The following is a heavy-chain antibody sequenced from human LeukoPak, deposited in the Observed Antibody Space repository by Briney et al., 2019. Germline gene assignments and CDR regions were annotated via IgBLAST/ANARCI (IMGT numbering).Heavy chain of an antibody. V-gene: IGHV3-23*01. CDR3: AKLYCSGGSCYYFDY. J-gene: IGHJ4*02. CDR1: GFTFSSYA. CDR2: ISGSGGST. D-gene: IGHD2-15*01. Sequence: GGSLRLSCAASGFTFSSYAMSWVRQAPGKGLEWVSAISGSGGSTYYADSVMGRFTISRDNSKHTLYLQINSLRAEDTAVYYCAKLYCSGGSCYYFDYWGQGTLVTGSS.